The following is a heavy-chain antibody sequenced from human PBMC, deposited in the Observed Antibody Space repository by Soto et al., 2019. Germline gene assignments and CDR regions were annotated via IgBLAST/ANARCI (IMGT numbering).Heavy chain of an antibody. CDR3: AREGQDCSSTSCYPDNWFDP. Sequence: SETLSLTCTVSGGSISSYYWSWIRQPPGKGLEWIGYIYYSGSTNYNPSLKSRVTISVGTSKNQFSLKLSPVTAADTAVYYCAREGQDCSSTSCYPDNWFDPWGQGTLVTVSS. CDR2: IYYSGST. D-gene: IGHD2-2*01. V-gene: IGHV4-59*01. J-gene: IGHJ5*02. CDR1: GGSISSYY.